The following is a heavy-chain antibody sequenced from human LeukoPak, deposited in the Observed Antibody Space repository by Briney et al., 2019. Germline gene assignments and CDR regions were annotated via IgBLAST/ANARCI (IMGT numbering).Heavy chain of an antibody. D-gene: IGHD3-10*01. J-gene: IGHJ6*02. CDR3: ARLRSTYRGSLYYNGMDV. CDR1: DGSISSGGYY. V-gene: IGHV4-31*03. Sequence: PSETLSLTCTVSDGSISSGGYYWSWIRQHPGKGLEWIGYIYYSGSTYYNPSLKSRVTISVDTSKNQFSLKLSSVTAADTAVYYCARLRSTYRGSLYYNGMDVWGQGTSVTVSS. CDR2: IYYSGST.